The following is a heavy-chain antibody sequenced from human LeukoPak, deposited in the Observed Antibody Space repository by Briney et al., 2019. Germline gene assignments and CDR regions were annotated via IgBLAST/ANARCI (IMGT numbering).Heavy chain of an antibody. D-gene: IGHD2-2*01. V-gene: IGHV5-10-1*04. CDR3: ARSVVVPAAMPDLDAFDI. Sequence: GESLKISCKASGYSFTSYWIIWVRQMPGKGLEWMGRIDPGDSYTNYSPSFQGQVTISADKSISTAYLQWSSLKASDTAMYYCARSVVVPAAMPDLDAFDIWGQGTMVTVSS. CDR2: IDPGDSYT. J-gene: IGHJ3*02. CDR1: GYSFTSYW.